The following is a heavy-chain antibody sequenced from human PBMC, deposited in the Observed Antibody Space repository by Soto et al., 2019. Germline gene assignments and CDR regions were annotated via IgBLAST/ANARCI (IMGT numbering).Heavy chain of an antibody. CDR2: INAGNGNT. CDR3: ARTMYSSSSRGPFDY. CDR1: GYTFTSYA. J-gene: IGHJ4*02. Sequence: GASVKVSCKASGYTFTSYAMHWVRQAPGQRLEWMGWINAGNGNTKYSQKFQGRVTITRDTSASTAYMELSSLRSEDTAVYYCARTMYSSSSRGPFDYWGQGPLVTVYS. D-gene: IGHD6-6*01. V-gene: IGHV1-3*01.